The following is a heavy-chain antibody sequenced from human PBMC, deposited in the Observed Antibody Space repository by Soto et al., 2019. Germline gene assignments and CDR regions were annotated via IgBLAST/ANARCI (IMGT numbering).Heavy chain of an antibody. V-gene: IGHV4-59*01. CDR1: GGSISSYY. CDR3: ARGPGDIYGSGSYFLFVTHYYYYSGMDV. CDR2: IYYSGST. J-gene: IGHJ6*02. Sequence: SETLSLTCTVSGGSISSYYWSWIRQPPGKGLEWIGYIYYSGSTNYNPSLKSRVTISVDTSKNQFSLKLSSVTAADTAVYYCARGPGDIYGSGSYFLFVTHYYYYSGMDVWGQGTTVTVSS. D-gene: IGHD3-10*01.